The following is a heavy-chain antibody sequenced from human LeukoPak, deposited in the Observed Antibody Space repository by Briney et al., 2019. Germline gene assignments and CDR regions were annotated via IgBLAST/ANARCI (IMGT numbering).Heavy chain of an antibody. CDR2: ISYDGSNK. CDR1: GFTFSSYG. Sequence: PGRSLRLSCAASGFTFSSYGMHWVRQAPGKGLEWVAVISYDGSNKYYADSVKGRFTISRDNSKNTLYLQMNSLRAEDTAVYYCAEGYGEYYFDYWGQGTLVTVSS. D-gene: IGHD3-10*01. CDR3: AEGYGEYYFDY. V-gene: IGHV3-30*18. J-gene: IGHJ4*02.